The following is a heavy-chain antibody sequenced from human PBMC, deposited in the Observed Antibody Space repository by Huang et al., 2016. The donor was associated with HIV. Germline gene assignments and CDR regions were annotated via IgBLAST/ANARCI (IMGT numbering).Heavy chain of an antibody. Sequence: VELLEAGGGVVQPGGSLKLSCGTSGFILSNYGMHWVRQAHGKGVEWVTVSQDDGKNKEYGDFVKGLVTVGSDNSTNTVFLQMRSLIPDDTAIYSCVRGDYYDSRVYHPGYFDYWGRGALVTVSS. CDR1: GFILSNYG. CDR2: SQDDGKNK. CDR3: VRGDYYDSRVYHPGYFDY. V-gene: IGHV3-30*06. D-gene: IGHD3-22*01. J-gene: IGHJ4*02.